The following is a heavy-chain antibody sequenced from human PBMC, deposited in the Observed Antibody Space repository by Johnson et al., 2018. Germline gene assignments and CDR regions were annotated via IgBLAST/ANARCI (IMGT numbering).Heavy chain of an antibody. V-gene: IGHV3-9*01. CDR3: AKGIKGKAAANILDAFDI. J-gene: IGHJ3*02. CDR2: ISWNSGSI. CDR1: GFTFDDYA. Sequence: VQLVESGGGLVQPGRSLRLSCAASGFTFDDYAMHWVRQAPGKGLEWVSGISWNSGSIGYADSVKGRFTISRDNAKNSRYLQMNSLRAENTALFYCAKGIKGKAAANILDAFDIWGQGTMVTVSS. D-gene: IGHD6-13*01.